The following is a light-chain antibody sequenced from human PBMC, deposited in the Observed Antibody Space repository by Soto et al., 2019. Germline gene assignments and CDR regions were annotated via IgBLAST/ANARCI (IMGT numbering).Light chain of an antibody. CDR3: QQDDISPKT. Sequence: LTPSPATLSLYTPEIATLACRASQSVGSDLAWYQQKPGQAPRLVIYDIFTRATGVPTRISGSGSGTDFTLTISRLEPEDFAVYYCQQDDISPKTFGQGANVDI. V-gene: IGKV3-20*01. CDR1: QSVGSD. J-gene: IGKJ1*01. CDR2: DIF.